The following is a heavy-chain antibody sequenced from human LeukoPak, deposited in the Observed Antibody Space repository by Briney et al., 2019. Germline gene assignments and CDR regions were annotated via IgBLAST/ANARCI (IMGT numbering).Heavy chain of an antibody. CDR3: ARGHGLRYFDWLFDPYYYGMDV. V-gene: IGHV3-38-3*01. J-gene: IGHJ6*02. CDR1: GLTVSSNE. CDR2: MSGGST. D-gene: IGHD3-9*01. Sequence: QAGGSLRLSCAASGLTVSSNEMSWVRQAPGKGLEWVSSMSGGSTYYADSRRGRITISRDNSKNTLHLQVNSLRAEDTAVYYCARGHGLRYFDWLFDPYYYGMDVWGQGTTVTVSS.